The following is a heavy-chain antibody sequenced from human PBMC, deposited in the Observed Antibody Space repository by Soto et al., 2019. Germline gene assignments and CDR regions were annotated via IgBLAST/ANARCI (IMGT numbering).Heavy chain of an antibody. CDR1: GYTFTSYG. Sequence: GASVKVSCKASGYTFTSYGISWVRQAPGQGLEWMGWISAYNGNTNYAQKLQGRVTMTTDTSTSTAYMELRSRRSDDTAVDYCARWRGIVLMVYAPPLGYYGMDVWGQGTTVTVSS. J-gene: IGHJ6*02. CDR2: ISAYNGNT. V-gene: IGHV1-18*01. D-gene: IGHD2-8*01. CDR3: ARWRGIVLMVYAPPLGYYGMDV.